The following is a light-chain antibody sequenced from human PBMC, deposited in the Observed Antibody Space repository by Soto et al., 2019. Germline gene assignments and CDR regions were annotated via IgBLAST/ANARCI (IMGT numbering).Light chain of an antibody. CDR2: EVS. Sequence: QSVLTQPASVSGSPGQSITISCTGTSSDVGGYNYVSWYQQHPGKAPKLTIYEVSNRPSGVSNRFSGSKSGNTASLTISGLQAEGEADYYCSSYTSSSTVFGTGTKAPS. CDR3: SSYTSSSTV. V-gene: IGLV2-14*01. CDR1: SSDVGGYNY. J-gene: IGLJ1*01.